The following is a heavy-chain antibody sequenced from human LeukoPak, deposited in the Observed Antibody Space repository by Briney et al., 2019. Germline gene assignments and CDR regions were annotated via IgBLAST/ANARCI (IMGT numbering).Heavy chain of an antibody. D-gene: IGHD3-22*01. J-gene: IGHJ1*01. V-gene: IGHV3-53*01. Sequence: GGSLRLSCAASGFIVSSNYMSWVRQAPGKGLEWVSVIYSGGSTYYADSVKGRFTISRDNSKNTLFLQMNSLRAEDTAVYYCARKGYYASSGYLGYFQHWGQGTLVTVSS. CDR3: ARKGYYASSGYLGYFQH. CDR2: IYSGGST. CDR1: GFIVSSNY.